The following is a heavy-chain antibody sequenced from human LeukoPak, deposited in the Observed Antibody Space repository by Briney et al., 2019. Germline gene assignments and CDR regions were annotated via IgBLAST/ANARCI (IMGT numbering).Heavy chain of an antibody. CDR2: IPYDGSNK. CDR1: GFTFSSYG. V-gene: IGHV3-30*18. CDR3: AKFWEYSSSSPIDY. Sequence: PGRSLRLSCAASGFTFSSYGMHWVRQAPGKGLEWVAVIPYDGSNKYYADSVKGRFTISRDNSKNTLYLQMNSLRAEDTAVYYCAKFWEYSSSSPIDYWGQGTLVTVSS. J-gene: IGHJ4*02. D-gene: IGHD6-6*01.